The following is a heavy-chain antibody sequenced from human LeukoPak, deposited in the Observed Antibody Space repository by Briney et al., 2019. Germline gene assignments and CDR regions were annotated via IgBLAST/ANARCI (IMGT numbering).Heavy chain of an antibody. V-gene: IGHV4-59*01. D-gene: IGHD1-26*01. CDR2: IYYSGST. J-gene: IGHJ3*02. CDR3: AREASGSYSDDAFDI. Sequence: SETLSLTCTVSGGSISGYYWSWIRQPPGKGLEWIGFIYYSGSTNYNPSLKSPVTISLDTSKNQFSLRLSSVTAADTAVYYCAREASGSYSDDAFDIWGQGTMVTVSS. CDR1: GGSISGYY.